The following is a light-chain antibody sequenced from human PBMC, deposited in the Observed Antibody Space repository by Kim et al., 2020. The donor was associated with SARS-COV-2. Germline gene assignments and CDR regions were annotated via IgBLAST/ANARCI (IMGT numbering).Light chain of an antibody. J-gene: IGLJ2*01. V-gene: IGLV1-40*01. CDR3: QSYDSSLSGYVV. CDR1: SSNIGAGYD. CDR2: GNS. Sequence: VTISSTGSSSNIGAGYDVHWYQQLPGTAPTLLLYGNSNRPSGVPDRFSGSKSGTSASLAITGLQAEDEADYYCQSYDSSLSGYVVFGGGTQLTVL.